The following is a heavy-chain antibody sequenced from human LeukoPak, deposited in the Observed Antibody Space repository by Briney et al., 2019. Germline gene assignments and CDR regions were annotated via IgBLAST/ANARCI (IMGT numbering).Heavy chain of an antibody. D-gene: IGHD3-22*01. CDR3: AKDISITMIVVVMPHY. J-gene: IGHJ4*02. CDR1: GFTFSSYW. Sequence: PGGSLRLSCAASGFTFSSYWMSWVRQAPGKGLEWVAFIRYDGSNKYYADSVKGRFTISRDNSKNTLYLQMNSLRAEDTAVYYCAKDISITMIVVVMPHYWGQGTLVTVSS. CDR2: IRYDGSNK. V-gene: IGHV3-30*02.